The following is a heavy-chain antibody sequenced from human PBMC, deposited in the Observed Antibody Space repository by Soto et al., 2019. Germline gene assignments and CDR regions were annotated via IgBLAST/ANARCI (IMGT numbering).Heavy chain of an antibody. Sequence: SETLSLTCTVSGGSISSYYWSWIRQPPGKGLEWIGYIYYSGSTNYNPSLKSRVTISVDTSKNQFSLKLSSVTAADTAVYYCARDVPYYYDSSGPLAFDIWGQGTMVTVSS. D-gene: IGHD3-22*01. CDR1: GGSISSYY. CDR2: IYYSGST. V-gene: IGHV4-59*01. CDR3: ARDVPYYYDSSGPLAFDI. J-gene: IGHJ3*02.